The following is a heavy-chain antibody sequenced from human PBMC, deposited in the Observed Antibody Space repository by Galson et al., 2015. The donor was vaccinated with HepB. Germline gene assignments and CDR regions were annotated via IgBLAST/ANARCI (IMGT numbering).Heavy chain of an antibody. CDR2: IYTSGST. J-gene: IGHJ2*01. V-gene: IGHV4-61*02. Sequence: TLSLTCTVSGGSTSSGSYYWSWIRQPAGKGLEWIGRIYTSGSTNYNPSLKSRVTMSVDTSKNQFSLKLSSVTAADTAVYYCAREVAPAAWDPIYWYFDLWGRGTLVTVSS. CDR3: AREVAPAAWDPIYWYFDL. CDR1: GGSTSSGSYY. D-gene: IGHD2-2*01.